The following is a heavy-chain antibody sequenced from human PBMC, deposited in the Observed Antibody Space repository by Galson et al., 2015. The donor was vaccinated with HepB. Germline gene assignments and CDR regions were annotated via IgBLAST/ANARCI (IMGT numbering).Heavy chain of an antibody. CDR3: ARDDTMIVVVIRPRYGMDV. Sequence: SLRLSCAASGFTFSSYAMHWVRQAPGKGLEWVAVISYDGSNKYYADSVKGRFTISRDNSKNTLCLQMNSLRAEDTAVYYCARDDTMIVVVIRPRYGMDVWGQGTTVTVSS. D-gene: IGHD3-22*01. J-gene: IGHJ6*02. CDR1: GFTFSSYA. CDR2: ISYDGSNK. V-gene: IGHV3-30*04.